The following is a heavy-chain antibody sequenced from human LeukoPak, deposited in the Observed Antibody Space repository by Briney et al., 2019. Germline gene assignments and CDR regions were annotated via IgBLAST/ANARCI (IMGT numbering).Heavy chain of an antibody. D-gene: IGHD3-22*01. J-gene: IGHJ4*02. Sequence: GGSLRLSCAASGFTFSTCAMSWVRQAPGKGLEWVSTITESGSTFYADSVKGRFTISRDNAKATLFLQMDTLRVADTAIYYCAKEARSGYYYFDYWGQGALVTVSS. CDR3: AKEARSGYYYFDY. CDR2: ITESGST. CDR1: GFTFSTCA. V-gene: IGHV3-23*01.